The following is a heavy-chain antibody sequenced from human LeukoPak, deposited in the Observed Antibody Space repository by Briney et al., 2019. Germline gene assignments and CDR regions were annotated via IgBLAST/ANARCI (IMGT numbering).Heavy chain of an antibody. CDR3: VRNFDSYNAFDI. V-gene: IGHV4-31*03. J-gene: IGHJ3*02. CDR2: IYYNGNT. D-gene: IGHD3-10*01. Sequence: SQTLSLTCTVSGGSIGIGVYYWSWIRQHPGKGLEWIGYIYYNGNTYYNPSLKSRLTISGDMSENQFSLKLTSVTAADTAVYFGVRNFDSYNAFDIWGQGTMVTVSS. CDR1: GGSIGIGVYY.